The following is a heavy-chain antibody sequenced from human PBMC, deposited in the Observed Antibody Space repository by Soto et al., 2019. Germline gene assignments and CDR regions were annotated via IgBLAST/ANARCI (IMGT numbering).Heavy chain of an antibody. CDR3: ARVTYYYDSRGYLPPYYFDY. Sequence: PGGSLRLSCAASGFTFSSYWMSWVRQAPGKGLEWVANIKQDGSEKYYVDSVKGRFTISRDNAKNSLYLQMNSLRAEDTAVYYCARVTYYYDSRGYLPPYYFDYWGQGTLVTVSS. V-gene: IGHV3-7*01. CDR2: IKQDGSEK. D-gene: IGHD3-22*01. J-gene: IGHJ4*02. CDR1: GFTFSSYW.